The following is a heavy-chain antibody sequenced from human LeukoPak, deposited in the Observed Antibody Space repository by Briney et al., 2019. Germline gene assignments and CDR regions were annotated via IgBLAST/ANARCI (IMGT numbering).Heavy chain of an antibody. CDR2: INPNSGGT. J-gene: IGHJ4*02. CDR3: AAEAAAGMGY. CDR1: GYTFTSYD. D-gene: IGHD6-13*01. Sequence: ASVKVSCKASGYTFTSYDINWVRQAPGQGLEWMGWINPNSGGTNYAQKFQGRVTMTRDTSISTAYMELSRLRSDDTAVYYCAAEAAAGMGYWGQGTLVTVSS. V-gene: IGHV1-2*02.